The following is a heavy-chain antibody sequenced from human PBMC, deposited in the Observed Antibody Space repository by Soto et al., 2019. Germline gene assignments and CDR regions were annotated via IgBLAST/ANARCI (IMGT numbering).Heavy chain of an antibody. J-gene: IGHJ6*02. CDR1: KFTFASYV. D-gene: IGHD3-22*01. Sequence: QVQLVESGGGVVQPERSQRLSCTASKFTFASYVMHWVRQAPGEGLEWVALISFDGTNKYYADSVKGRFTNSRDNSKNTMYLQMNSLRPEDTAVYYCAREMIPMIMGGMSAMDVWGQGTTVTVS. CDR3: AREMIPMIMGGMSAMDV. CDR2: ISFDGTNK. V-gene: IGHV3-30*04.